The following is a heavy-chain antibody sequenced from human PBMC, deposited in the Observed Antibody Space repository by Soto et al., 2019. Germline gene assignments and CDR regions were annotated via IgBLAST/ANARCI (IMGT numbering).Heavy chain of an antibody. CDR1: GGSISSYY. J-gene: IGHJ4*02. D-gene: IGHD3-16*01. Sequence: PSETLSLTCTVSGGSISSYYWSWIRQPPGKGLEWIGYIHYSGSTNYNPSLKSRVTMSVDTSKNQFSLKLTSVTAADTAVYYCSRTPRRGGFDTWGQGTLVTVSS. CDR2: IHYSGST. CDR3: SRTPRRGGFDT. V-gene: IGHV4-59*01.